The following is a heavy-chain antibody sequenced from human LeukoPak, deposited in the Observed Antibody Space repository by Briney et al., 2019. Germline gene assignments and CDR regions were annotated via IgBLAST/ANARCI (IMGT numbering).Heavy chain of an antibody. CDR1: GGTFSSYA. Sequence: SVKVSCKAPGGTFSSYAISWVRQAPGQGLEWMGGIIPIFGTANYAQKFQGRVTITADESTSTAYMELSSLRSEDTAVYYCAREGTYGDYAYFDYWGQGTLVTVSS. CDR3: AREGTYGDYAYFDY. D-gene: IGHD4-17*01. V-gene: IGHV1-69*01. J-gene: IGHJ4*02. CDR2: IIPIFGTA.